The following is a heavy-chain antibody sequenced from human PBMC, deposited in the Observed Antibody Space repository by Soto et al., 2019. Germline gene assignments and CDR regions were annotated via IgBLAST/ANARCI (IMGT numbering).Heavy chain of an antibody. J-gene: IGHJ6*02. D-gene: IGHD3-16*01. CDR1: GFTFSDSW. V-gene: IGHV3-7*01. CDR2: IKQDGSEK. CDR3: ASLGRHG. Sequence: EVQLVESGGGLVQPGGSLRLSCAAPGFTFSDSWMDWVRQAPGKGPEWVANIKQDGSEKNYVDSVKGRFTISRDNAKNSLYLQMNSLRAEDTAVYYCASLGRHGWGQGTTVTVSS.